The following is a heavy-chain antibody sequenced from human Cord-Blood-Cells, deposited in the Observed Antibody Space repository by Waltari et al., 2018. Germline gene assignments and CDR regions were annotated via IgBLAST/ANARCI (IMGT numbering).Heavy chain of an antibody. Sequence: QVQLQQWGAGLLKPSETLSLTCAVYGGSFSGYYWSWIRQPPGKGLEWIGEINHSGSTNYNPSLKSRVTIAVDTSKNQFSLKLSSVTAADTAVYYCARVVVAAPRPTFFDYWGQGTLVTVSS. V-gene: IGHV4-34*01. CDR3: ARVVVAAPRPTFFDY. CDR2: INHSGST. D-gene: IGHD2-15*01. J-gene: IGHJ4*02. CDR1: GGSFSGYY.